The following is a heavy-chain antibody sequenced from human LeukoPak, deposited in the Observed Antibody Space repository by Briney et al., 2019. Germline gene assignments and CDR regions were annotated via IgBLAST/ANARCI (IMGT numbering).Heavy chain of an antibody. V-gene: IGHV3-30*02. CDR2: IRYDGSNK. CDR3: TRDAGTRLKYSFGYGDY. D-gene: IGHD5-18*01. CDR1: GFTFSSYG. J-gene: IGHJ4*02. Sequence: GGSLRLSCAASGFTFSSYGMYWVRQAPGKGLEWVAFIRYDGSNKYYADSVKGRFTVSRDNSKNTLYLQMKSLRAEDTAVYYCTRDAGTRLKYSFGYGDYWGQGALVTVSS.